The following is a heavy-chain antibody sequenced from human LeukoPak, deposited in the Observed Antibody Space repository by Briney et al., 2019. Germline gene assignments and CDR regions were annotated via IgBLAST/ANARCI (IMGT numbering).Heavy chain of an antibody. J-gene: IGHJ6*03. D-gene: IGHD3-9*01. CDR2: INHSGST. V-gene: IGHV4-39*07. CDR3: ARGGRYFDWLSPQQDYYYYYYMDV. CDR1: GGSISSSSYY. Sequence: SETLSLTCTVSGGSISSSSYYWGWIRQPPGKGLEWIGEINHSGSTNYNPSLKSRVTISVDTSKNQFSLKLSSVTAADTAVYYCARGGRYFDWLSPQQDYYYYYYMDVWGKGTTVTVSS.